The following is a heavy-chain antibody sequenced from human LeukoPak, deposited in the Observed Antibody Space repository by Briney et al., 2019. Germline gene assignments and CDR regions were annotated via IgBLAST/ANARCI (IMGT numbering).Heavy chain of an antibody. D-gene: IGHD3-22*01. CDR2: IYTSGST. J-gene: IGHJ4*02. CDR1: GGSISSGGYY. V-gene: IGHV4-61*02. CDR3: AISYYYDSSGYYLDY. Sequence: SETLSLTCTVSGGSISSGGYYWSWIRQPAGKGLEWIGRIYTSGSTNYNPSLKSRVTMSVDTSKNQFSLKLSSVTAADTAVYYCAISYYYDSSGYYLDYWGQGTLVTVSS.